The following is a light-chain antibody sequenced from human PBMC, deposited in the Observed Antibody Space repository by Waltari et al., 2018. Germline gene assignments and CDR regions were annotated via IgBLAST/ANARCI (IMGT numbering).Light chain of an antibody. Sequence: EIVLTQSPGTLSLSPRERATLSCRASQSVSRTLAWYQQKPGQAPRLLIYDASRRATGIPDRFSGSGSGTDFSLTISRLEPEDFAWYFCQKYGTLPATFGQGTKVEIK. CDR1: QSVSRT. CDR2: DAS. V-gene: IGKV3-20*01. CDR3: QKYGTLPAT. J-gene: IGKJ1*01.